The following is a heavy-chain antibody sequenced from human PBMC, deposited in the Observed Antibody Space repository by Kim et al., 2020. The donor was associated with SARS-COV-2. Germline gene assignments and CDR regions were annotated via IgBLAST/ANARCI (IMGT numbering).Heavy chain of an antibody. CDR1: GYTFTGYY. Sequence: ASVKVSCKASGYTFTGYYMHWVRQDPGQGLEWMGWINPNSGGTNYAQKFQGRVTMTRDTSISTAYMELSRLRSDDTAVYYCARGEDYDFWSGYYSYFDYWGQGTLVTVSS. D-gene: IGHD3-3*01. CDR2: INPNSGGT. CDR3: ARGEDYDFWSGYYSYFDY. V-gene: IGHV1-2*02. J-gene: IGHJ4*02.